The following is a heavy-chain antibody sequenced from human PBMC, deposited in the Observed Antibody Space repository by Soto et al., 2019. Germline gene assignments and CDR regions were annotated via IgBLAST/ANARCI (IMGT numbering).Heavy chain of an antibody. D-gene: IGHD3-3*01. CDR2: IKNKANNYVT. Sequence: GGSLRLSCAASGFTFSGSAVHWVRQASGKGLEWIGRIKNKANNYVTAYAASVKGRFTISRDDSKNTAYLQMDSLKTEDTAMYYCTRLEGHSFGFDYWGQGTQVTVSS. J-gene: IGHJ4*02. CDR3: TRLEGHSFGFDY. V-gene: IGHV3-73*01. CDR1: GFTFSGSA.